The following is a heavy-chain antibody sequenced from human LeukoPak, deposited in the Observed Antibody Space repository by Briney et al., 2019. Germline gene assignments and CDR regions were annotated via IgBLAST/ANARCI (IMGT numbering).Heavy chain of an antibody. Sequence: PGGSLRLSCAASGFTFSSYAMSWVRQAPGSGLEWVSCISGDGGRIDYADSVKGRFTSSRDNSKNTLYLQMNSLRAEDTAVYYCAKDYYGSGSLFDYWGQGTLVTVSS. D-gene: IGHD3-10*01. V-gene: IGHV3-23*01. CDR2: ISGDGGRI. CDR1: GFTFSSYA. CDR3: AKDYYGSGSLFDY. J-gene: IGHJ4*02.